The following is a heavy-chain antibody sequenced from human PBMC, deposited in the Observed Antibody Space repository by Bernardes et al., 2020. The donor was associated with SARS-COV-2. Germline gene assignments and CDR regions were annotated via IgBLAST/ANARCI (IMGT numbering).Heavy chain of an antibody. CDR2: ITGGGGST. J-gene: IGHJ4*02. D-gene: IGHD6-13*01. Sequence: GGSLRLSCAASGFTFSRYAMSWVHQAPGKGLEWVSAITGGGGSTYYADSVKGRFTISRDNSKNTLYLQMNSLRVEDTAVYYCAKDVYSSNWYYFDYWGQGTLVTVSS. CDR1: GFTFSRYA. V-gene: IGHV3-23*01. CDR3: AKDVYSSNWYYFDY.